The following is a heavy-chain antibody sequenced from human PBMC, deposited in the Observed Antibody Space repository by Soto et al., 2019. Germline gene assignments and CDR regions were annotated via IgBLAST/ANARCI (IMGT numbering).Heavy chain of an antibody. CDR2: IYHSGTT. D-gene: IGHD4-17*01. CDR3: ARTYSFDYGDYVGGDYGMDV. V-gene: IGHV4-30-4*01. J-gene: IGHJ6*02. CDR1: GGSISSGEYY. Sequence: QVRLQESGPGLVKPSQTLSLTCTVSGGSISSGEYYWSWIRQPPGKGLEWIGYIYHSGTTHYNPSLKSRVSISLDTSKNQFSLKLSSVTAADTAVYYCARTYSFDYGDYVGGDYGMDVWGQGTMVSVSS.